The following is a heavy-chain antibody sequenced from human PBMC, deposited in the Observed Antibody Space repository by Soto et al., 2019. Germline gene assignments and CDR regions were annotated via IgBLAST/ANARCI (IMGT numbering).Heavy chain of an antibody. CDR2: IGTLHDT. CDR3: ARQASYWHGGGGWFDP. CDR1: GFTFSAYD. V-gene: IGHV3-13*01. D-gene: IGHD2-8*02. J-gene: IGHJ5*02. Sequence: EVQLVESGGGLVQPGGSLRLSCAASGFTFSAYDMHWVRQPTGKGLEWVSAIGTLHDTYYPDSVKGRFTISRENAKNSFFLQMNSLTTGEPGVYYCARQASYWHGGGGWFDPWGQGTLVTVSS.